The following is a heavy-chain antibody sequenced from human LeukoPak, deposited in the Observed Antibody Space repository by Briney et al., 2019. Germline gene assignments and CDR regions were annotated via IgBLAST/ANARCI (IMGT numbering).Heavy chain of an antibody. V-gene: IGHV1-46*01. CDR1: GYTFTSYY. D-gene: IGHD5-18*01. CDR3: ARGLIQLWPDY. J-gene: IGHJ4*02. Sequence: ASVKVSCKASGYTFTSYYMHWVRQAPGQGLEWMGIINPSGGSTSYAQKFQGRVTMTRDTSISTAYMELSRLRSDDTAVYYCARGLIQLWPDYWGQGTLVTVSS. CDR2: INPSGGST.